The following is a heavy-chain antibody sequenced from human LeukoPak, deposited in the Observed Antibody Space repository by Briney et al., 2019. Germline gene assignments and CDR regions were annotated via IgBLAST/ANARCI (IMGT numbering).Heavy chain of an antibody. CDR3: ATGGAYRDAFDI. CDR1: GDSSCTYS. CDR2: IIPILSQS. V-gene: IGHV1-69*11. D-gene: IGHD3-10*01. Sequence: ASLKVSCKQSGDSSCTYSPRWVRQAPGQGLEWMGRIIPILSQSDYAQKFQGTVSITADEFTETAYMELSSLRSDDTAVYYCATGGAYRDAFDIWGQGTMVTVSS. J-gene: IGHJ3*02.